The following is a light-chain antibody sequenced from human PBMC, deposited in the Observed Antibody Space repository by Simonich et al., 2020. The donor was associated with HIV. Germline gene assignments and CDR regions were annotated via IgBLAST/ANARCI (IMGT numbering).Light chain of an antibody. Sequence: SYELTQPPSVSVSPGQTASITCSGDKLGNKYAFWYQQKSGQSPVLVIYQDGKRPSGIPERFSCSNAGNTATLTISGTQAMDEADYYCQTWDSSTVAFGGGTKLTVL. CDR2: QDG. V-gene: IGLV3-1*01. J-gene: IGLJ2*01. CDR3: QTWDSSTVA. CDR1: KLGNKY.